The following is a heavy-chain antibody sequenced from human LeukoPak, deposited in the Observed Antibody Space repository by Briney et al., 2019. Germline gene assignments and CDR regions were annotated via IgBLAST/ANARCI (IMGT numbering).Heavy chain of an antibody. CDR2: IYYSGST. Sequence: SETLSLTCTVSGGSISSYYWSWIRQPPGKGLEWIGYIYYSGSTNYNPSLKSRVTISVDTSKNQFSLKLSSVTAADTAVYYCARLPATATKNWFDPWGQGTLVTVSS. J-gene: IGHJ5*02. D-gene: IGHD2-15*01. V-gene: IGHV4-59*08. CDR1: GGSISSYY. CDR3: ARLPATATKNWFDP.